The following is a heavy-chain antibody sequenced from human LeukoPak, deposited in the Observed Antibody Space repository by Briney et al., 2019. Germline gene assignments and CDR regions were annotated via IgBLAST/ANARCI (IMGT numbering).Heavy chain of an antibody. D-gene: IGHD1-26*01. J-gene: IGHJ4*02. CDR2: IYYSGST. V-gene: IGHV4-59*01. CDR1: GGSISSYY. CDR3: AREPLGAPIDY. Sequence: SETLSLTCTVSGGSISSYYWSWIRQPPGKSLEWIGYIYYSGSTNYNPSLKSRVTISVDTSKNQFSLKLSSVTAADTAVYYCAREPLGAPIDYWGQGTLVTVSS.